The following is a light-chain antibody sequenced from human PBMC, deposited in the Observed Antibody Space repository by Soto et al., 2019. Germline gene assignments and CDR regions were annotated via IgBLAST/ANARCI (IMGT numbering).Light chain of an antibody. CDR3: QQYGSSPQT. CDR2: GTS. CDR1: QSVSSSY. V-gene: IGKV3-20*01. J-gene: IGKJ1*01. Sequence: TALTQSPGTLSLTPGERATLHCRASQSVSSSYLAWYQQKPGQAPRLLIYGTSSRATGIPDRFSGSGSGTDFTLTISRLEPEDFAVYYCQQYGSSPQTFGQGTKVDVK.